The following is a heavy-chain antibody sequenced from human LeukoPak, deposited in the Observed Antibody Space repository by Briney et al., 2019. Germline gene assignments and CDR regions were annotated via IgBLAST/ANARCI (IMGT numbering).Heavy chain of an antibody. CDR1: GGSFSGYY. CDR3: ARRPVEYYDILTGYYISISNWFDP. J-gene: IGHJ5*02. Sequence: SETLSLTCAVYGGSFSGYYWSWIRQPPGKGLECIGEIHHSGSTNYNPSLKSRVTLSVDTSKNQFSLKLSSVTAADTAVYYCARRPVEYYDILTGYYISISNWFDPWGQGTLVTVSS. CDR2: IHHSGST. D-gene: IGHD3-9*01. V-gene: IGHV4-34*01.